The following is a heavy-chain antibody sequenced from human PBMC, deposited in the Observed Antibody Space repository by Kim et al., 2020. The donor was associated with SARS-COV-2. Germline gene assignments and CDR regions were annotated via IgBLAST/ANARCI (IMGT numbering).Heavy chain of an antibody. J-gene: IGHJ4*02. CDR3: ARDGTYCTNGVCYALDY. D-gene: IGHD2-8*01. CDR1: GYTFTSYA. Sequence: ASVKVSCKASGYTFTSYAMHWVRQAPGQRLEWMGWINAGNGNTKYSQKFQGRVTITRDTSASTAYMELSSLRSEDTAVYYCARDGTYCTNGVCYALDYWGQGTLVTVSS. CDR2: INAGNGNT. V-gene: IGHV1-3*01.